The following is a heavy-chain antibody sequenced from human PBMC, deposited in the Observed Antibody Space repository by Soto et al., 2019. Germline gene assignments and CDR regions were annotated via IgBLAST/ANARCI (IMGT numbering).Heavy chain of an antibody. Sequence: EVQLVESGGGLVQPGGSLRLSCAASGLTFSNYWMSWVRQAPGKGLEWVASINQDGTLKYYVDSVKGRFTISRDNAQNSFFLQMISLRAEDTAVYYCARWLSSGWYLDIWGQGTLLSVSS. V-gene: IGHV3-7*03. CDR2: INQDGTLK. J-gene: IGHJ4*02. CDR3: ARWLSSGWYLDI. D-gene: IGHD6-19*01. CDR1: GLTFSNYW.